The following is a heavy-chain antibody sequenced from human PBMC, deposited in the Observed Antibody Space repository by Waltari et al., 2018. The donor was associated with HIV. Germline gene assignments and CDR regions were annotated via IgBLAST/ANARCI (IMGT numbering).Heavy chain of an antibody. Sequence: QVQLVQSGAEVKKPGASVKVSCQASGYTFTGSYTHWVRQAPGQGLEWMGRINPNSGGTNYVQKFEGRVTMTRDTSINTAYMELSRLRSDDTAVYYCASGGWRDAFDIWGQGTMVTVSS. CDR1: GYTFTGSY. J-gene: IGHJ3*02. V-gene: IGHV1-2*06. D-gene: IGHD6-19*01. CDR2: INPNSGGT. CDR3: ASGGWRDAFDI.